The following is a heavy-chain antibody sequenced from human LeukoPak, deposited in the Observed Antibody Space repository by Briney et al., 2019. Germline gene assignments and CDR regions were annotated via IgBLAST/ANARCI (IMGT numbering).Heavy chain of an antibody. J-gene: IGHJ3*02. D-gene: IGHD2/OR15-2a*01. CDR1: GFTFDDYA. CDR2: ISWNSGSI. CDR3: AKDESNRGGAFDI. V-gene: IGHV3-9*01. Sequence: GGSLRLSCAASGFTFDDYAMHWVRQAPGKGLEWVSGISWNSGSIGYADSVKGRFTISRDNAKNSLYLQMNSLRAEDTALYYCAKDESNRGGAFDIWGQGTMVTVSS.